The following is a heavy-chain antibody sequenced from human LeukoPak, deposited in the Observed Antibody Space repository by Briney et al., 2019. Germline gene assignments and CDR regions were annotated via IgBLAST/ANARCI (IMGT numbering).Heavy chain of an antibody. CDR2: IYYSGST. V-gene: IGHV4-39*01. D-gene: IGHD6-19*01. CDR3: ARRPRIAVAGPPFDY. J-gene: IGHJ4*02. Sequence: KPSETLSLTCTVSGGSISSSSYYWGWIRQPPGKGLEWIVSIYYSGSTYYNPSLKSRVTISVDTSKNQFSLRLTSVTAADTAVYYCARRPRIAVAGPPFDYWGQGTLATVSS. CDR1: GGSISSSSYY.